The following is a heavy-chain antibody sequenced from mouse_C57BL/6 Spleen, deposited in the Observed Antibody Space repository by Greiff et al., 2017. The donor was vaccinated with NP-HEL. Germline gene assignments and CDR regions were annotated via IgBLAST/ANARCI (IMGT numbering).Heavy chain of an antibody. J-gene: IGHJ2*01. V-gene: IGHV1-22*01. Sequence: EVQLQQSGPELVKPGASVKMSCKASGYTFTDYNMHWVKQSHGKSLEWIGYINPNNGGTSYNQKIKGQATLTVNKSSSTAYMELRSLTSEDAAVYYCAARDYYGSSSDYWGQGTTLTVSA. CDR2: INPNNGGT. D-gene: IGHD1-1*01. CDR1: GYTFTDYN. CDR3: AARDYYGSSSDY.